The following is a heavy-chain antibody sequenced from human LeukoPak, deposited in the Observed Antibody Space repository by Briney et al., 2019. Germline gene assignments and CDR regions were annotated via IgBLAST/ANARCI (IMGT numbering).Heavy chain of an antibody. CDR2: IYYSGST. Sequence: SETLSLTCTVSGASISSGGYYWSWIRQPPGKGLEWIGYIYYSGSTNYNPSLKSRVTISVDTSKNQFSLKLSSVTAADTAVYYCARQKGYCSSTSCYPNYGMDVWGQGTTVTVSS. D-gene: IGHD2-2*01. J-gene: IGHJ6*02. CDR3: ARQKGYCSSTSCYPNYGMDV. V-gene: IGHV4-61*08. CDR1: GASISSGGYY.